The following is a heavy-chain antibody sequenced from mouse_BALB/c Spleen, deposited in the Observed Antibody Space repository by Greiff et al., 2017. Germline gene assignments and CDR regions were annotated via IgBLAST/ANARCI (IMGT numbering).Heavy chain of an antibody. Sequence: VQLQQSGAELAKPGASVKLSCKASGYNFTSSDINWVRQRPEQGLEWIGWIFPGDGSTKYNEKFKGKATLTTDKSSSTAYMQLSRLTSEYSAVFFCARYDYGWRYYFDYWCQGTTLTVSS. CDR1: GYNFTSSD. J-gene: IGHJ2*01. D-gene: IGHD2-4*01. CDR2: IFPGDGST. CDR3: ARYDYGWRYYFDY. V-gene: IGHV1-85*01.